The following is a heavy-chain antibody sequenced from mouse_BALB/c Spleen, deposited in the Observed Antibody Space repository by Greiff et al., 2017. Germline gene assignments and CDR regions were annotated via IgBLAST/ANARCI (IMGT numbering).Heavy chain of an antibody. J-gene: IGHJ3*01. V-gene: IGHV5-17*02. Sequence: EVQVVESGGGLVQPGGSRKLSCAASGFTFSSFGMHWVRQAPEKGLEWVAYISSGSSTIYYADTVKGRFTISRDNPKNTLFLQMTSLRSEDTAMYYCARSPWDGFAYWGQGTLVTVSA. CDR2: ISSGSSTI. CDR1: GFTFSSFG. CDR3: ARSPWDGFAY. D-gene: IGHD4-1*01.